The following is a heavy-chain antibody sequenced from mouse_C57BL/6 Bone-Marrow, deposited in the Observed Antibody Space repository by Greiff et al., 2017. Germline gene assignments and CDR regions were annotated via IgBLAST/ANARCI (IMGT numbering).Heavy chain of an antibody. CDR1: GFNIKNTY. D-gene: IGHD1-1*01. CDR2: IDPANGNT. Sequence: VHVKQSVAELVRPGASVKLSCTASGFNIKNTYMHWVKQRPEQGLEWIGRIDPANGNTKYAPKFQGKATITADTSSNTAYLQLSSLTSEDTAIYYCARKDYGSSYDYSMDYWGQGTSVTVS. J-gene: IGHJ4*01. CDR3: ARKDYGSSYDYSMDY. V-gene: IGHV14-3*01.